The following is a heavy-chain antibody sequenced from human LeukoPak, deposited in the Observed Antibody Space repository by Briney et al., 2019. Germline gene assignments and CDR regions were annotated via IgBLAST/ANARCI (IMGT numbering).Heavy chain of an antibody. CDR1: GGSISSSSYY. D-gene: IGHD6-19*01. CDR3: ARATGAVAVRGWAFDI. CDR2: IYYSGST. Sequence: SETLSLTCTVSGGSISSSSYYWGWIRQPPGKGLEWIGSIYYSGSTYYNPSLKSRVTISVDTSKNQFSLNMNSVTAADTAVYYCARATGAVAVRGWAFDIWGQGTMVTVSS. V-gene: IGHV4-39*07. J-gene: IGHJ3*02.